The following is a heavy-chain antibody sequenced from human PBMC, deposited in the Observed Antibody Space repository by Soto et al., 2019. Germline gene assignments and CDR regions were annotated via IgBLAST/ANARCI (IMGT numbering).Heavy chain of an antibody. D-gene: IGHD5-12*01. Sequence: QLQLQESGSGLVKPSQTLSLTCAVSGGSISSGGYSWSWIRQPPGKGLEWIGYIYHSGSTYYNPSLXSXVXIXXDRSKHQFSLKLSYVTAADTAVYYWAAGGGLPRYYWGQGTLVTVSS. J-gene: IGHJ4*02. V-gene: IGHV4-30-2*01. CDR3: AAGGGLPRYY. CDR1: GGSISSGGYS. CDR2: IYHSGST.